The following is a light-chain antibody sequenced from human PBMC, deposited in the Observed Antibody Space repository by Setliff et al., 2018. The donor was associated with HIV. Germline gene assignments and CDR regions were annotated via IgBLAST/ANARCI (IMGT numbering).Light chain of an antibody. CDR1: SSNIGRNT. CDR3: AAWDDGLNGSYV. Sequence: QSVLTQPPSASGTPGQRVTISCSGSSSNIGRNTVNWYQQLPGTAPKLLIYRNNTRPTGVPDRFSGSKSGTSASLAISGLQSEDEADYYCAAWDDGLNGSYVFGIGTKV. V-gene: IGLV1-44*01. J-gene: IGLJ1*01. CDR2: RNN.